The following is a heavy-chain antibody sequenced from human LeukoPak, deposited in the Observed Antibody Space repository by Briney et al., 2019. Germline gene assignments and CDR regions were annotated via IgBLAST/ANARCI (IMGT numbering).Heavy chain of an antibody. V-gene: IGHV3-53*01. J-gene: IGHJ4*02. D-gene: IGHD6-13*01. CDR1: GFTVSSNY. CDR2: IYSGGST. CDR3: AILSSSWSFDY. Sequence: SGGSLRLSCAASGFTVSSNYMSWVRQAPGKGLEWVSVIYSGGSTYYADSVKGRFTISRDNSKNTLYLQMNSLRAEDTAVYYCAILSSSWSFDYWGQGTLVTVSS.